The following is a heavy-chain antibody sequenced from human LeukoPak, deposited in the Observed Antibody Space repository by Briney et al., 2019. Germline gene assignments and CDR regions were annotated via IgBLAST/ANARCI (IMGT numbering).Heavy chain of an antibody. CDR1: GFTFSSYA. CDR3: AKEVWGRGYFQH. Sequence: GGSLRLSCAASGFTFSSYAMHWVRQAPGKGLEWVAVISYDGSNKYYADSVKGRFTISRDNSKNTLYLQMNSLRAEDTAVYYCAKEVWGRGYFQHWGQGTLVTVSS. CDR2: ISYDGSNK. D-gene: IGHD3-16*01. J-gene: IGHJ1*01. V-gene: IGHV3-30*04.